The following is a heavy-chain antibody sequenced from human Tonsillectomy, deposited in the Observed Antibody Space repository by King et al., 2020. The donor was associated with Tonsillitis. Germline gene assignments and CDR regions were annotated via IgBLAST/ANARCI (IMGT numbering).Heavy chain of an antibody. Sequence: VQLVESGGGLVKPGGSLRLSCAASGFTFSNAWMSWVRQAPGKGLEWVGRIKSKTDRGTIDYAAPVKGSFTISRDESKNTLYLQMNSLKTEDTAVYYCTTGLGMTDNDYWGQGTLVTVSS. D-gene: IGHD1-14*01. CDR2: IKSKTDRGTI. CDR1: GFTFSNAW. J-gene: IGHJ4*02. V-gene: IGHV3-15*01. CDR3: TTGLGMTDNDY.